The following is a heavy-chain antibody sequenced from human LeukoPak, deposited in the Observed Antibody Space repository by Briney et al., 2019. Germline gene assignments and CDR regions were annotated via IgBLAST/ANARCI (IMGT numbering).Heavy chain of an antibody. J-gene: IGHJ4*02. Sequence: SETLSLTCTVSGGSISSYYWSWIRQPPGKGLEWIGYIYYSGSTNYNPSPKSRVTISVDTSKNQFSLKLSSVTAADTAVYYCASARYYYDSSGYYKYYFDYWGQGTLVTVSS. V-gene: IGHV4-59*01. CDR3: ASARYYYDSSGYYKYYFDY. CDR1: GGSISSYY. CDR2: IYYSGST. D-gene: IGHD3-22*01.